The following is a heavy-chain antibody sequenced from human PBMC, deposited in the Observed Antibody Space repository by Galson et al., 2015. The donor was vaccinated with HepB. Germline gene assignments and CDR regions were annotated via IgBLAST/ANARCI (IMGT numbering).Heavy chain of an antibody. J-gene: IGHJ4*02. D-gene: IGHD6-13*01. CDR1: GFSVSRSY. CDR3: ARGYSSSWYSGLGD. Sequence: LRLSCAASGFSVSRSYMTWVRQAPGKGLEWVSVIYTGGNTDYADSVKGRFTISRDTSKNTLYLQMNSLRAEDTALYYCARGYSSSWYSGLGDWGQGTLVTVSS. V-gene: IGHV3-53*01. CDR2: IYTGGNT.